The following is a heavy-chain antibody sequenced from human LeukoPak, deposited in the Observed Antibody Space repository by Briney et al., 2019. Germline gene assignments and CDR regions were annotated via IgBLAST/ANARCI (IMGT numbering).Heavy chain of an antibody. J-gene: IGHJ4*02. CDR3: ARAPYNTILYRPAH. Sequence: GGSLRLSCAGAGFAFGTYAMSWVRQAPGMGLEWVSSISANGQATYYADSVEGRFTISRDNSKSTLYLQLNSLRAEDTATYYCARAPYNTILYRPAHWGQGTLVTVSS. V-gene: IGHV3-23*01. D-gene: IGHD3-10*01. CDR1: GFAFGTYA. CDR2: ISANGQAT.